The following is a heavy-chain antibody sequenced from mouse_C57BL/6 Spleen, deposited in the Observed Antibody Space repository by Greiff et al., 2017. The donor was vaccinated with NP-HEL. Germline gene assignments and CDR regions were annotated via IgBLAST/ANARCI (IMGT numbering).Heavy chain of an antibody. Sequence: VQLQQSGAELVMPGASVKLSCKASGYTFTSYWMHWVKQRPGQGLEWIGEIDPSDSYTNYNQKFKGKSTLTVDKSSSTAYMQLSSLTSEDSAVYYCARSITTVVAHYYAMDYWGQGTSVTVSS. J-gene: IGHJ4*01. V-gene: IGHV1-69*01. D-gene: IGHD1-1*01. CDR2: IDPSDSYT. CDR1: GYTFTSYW. CDR3: ARSITTVVAHYYAMDY.